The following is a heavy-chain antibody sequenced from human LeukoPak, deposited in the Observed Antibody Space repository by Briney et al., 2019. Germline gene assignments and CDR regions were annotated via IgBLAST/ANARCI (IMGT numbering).Heavy chain of an antibody. V-gene: IGHV4-30-2*01. CDR2: IYHSGST. CDR3: ARGTEQQLDY. J-gene: IGHJ4*02. Sequence: SQTLSLTCAVSGGSISSGGYSWSWIRQPPGKGLEWIGYIYHSGSTYYNPSLQSRVTISVDRSKNQFSLKLSSVTAADTAVYYCARGTEQQLDYWGQGTLVTVSS. CDR1: GGSISSGGYS. D-gene: IGHD6-13*01.